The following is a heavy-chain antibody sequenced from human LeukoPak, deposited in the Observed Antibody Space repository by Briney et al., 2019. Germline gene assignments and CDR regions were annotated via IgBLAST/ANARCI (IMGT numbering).Heavy chain of an antibody. J-gene: IGHJ4*02. CDR3: ARNLIPEQLVLNF. V-gene: IGHV4-59*01. Sequence: SETLSLTCTVSGGSISSYYWSWIRQPPGKGLEWIGYIYYSGSTNYNPSLKSRVTISVDTSKNQFSLKLRSVTPEDTAVYYCARNLIPEQLVLNFWGQGTLVTVSS. CDR1: GGSISSYY. D-gene: IGHD6-13*01. CDR2: IYYSGST.